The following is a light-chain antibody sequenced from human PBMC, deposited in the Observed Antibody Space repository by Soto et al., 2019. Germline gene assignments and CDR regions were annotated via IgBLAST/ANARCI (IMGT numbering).Light chain of an antibody. J-gene: IGKJ1*01. CDR1: QGISSY. V-gene: IGKV1-9*01. CDR2: AGS. CDR3: QQLDSYPRT. Sequence: DIQLTQSPSFLSASLGDRVTITCRASQGISSYLAWYQQKPGRAPNLLIYAGSTLQTGVPARFSGSGSGTEFTLTISRLEPEDFATYCCQQLDSYPRTFGQGTKVEIK.